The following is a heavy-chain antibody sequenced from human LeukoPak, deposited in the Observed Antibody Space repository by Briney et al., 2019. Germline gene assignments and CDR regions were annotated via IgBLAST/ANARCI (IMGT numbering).Heavy chain of an antibody. Sequence: SETLSLTCTVSGYSISSGYYWGWIRQPPGKGLEWIGSIFHSGSTYYNPSLKSRVTISVDTSRNQFSLKVSSVTAADTAVYYCAREGYSNSLDYWGQGTLVTVSS. D-gene: IGHD4-11*01. V-gene: IGHV4-38-2*02. CDR1: GYSISSGYY. J-gene: IGHJ4*02. CDR3: AREGYSNSLDY. CDR2: IFHSGST.